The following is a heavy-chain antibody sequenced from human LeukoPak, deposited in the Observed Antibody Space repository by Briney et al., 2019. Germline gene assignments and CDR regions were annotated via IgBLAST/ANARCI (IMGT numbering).Heavy chain of an antibody. V-gene: IGHV1-2*02. J-gene: IGHJ3*01. D-gene: IGHD1-26*01. CDR1: GYTFTDYY. CDR3: AREFRTTTWSFDAFGL. CDR2: INPTSGAT. Sequence: ASVKFSCKSSGYTFTDYYMYWVRQPPAQGLDWVGWINPTSGATNYAQKFHGRVTMTMATSNNTSYMELSRLRSDDTAVYYCAREFRTTTWSFDAFGLWGQGTMVTVSS.